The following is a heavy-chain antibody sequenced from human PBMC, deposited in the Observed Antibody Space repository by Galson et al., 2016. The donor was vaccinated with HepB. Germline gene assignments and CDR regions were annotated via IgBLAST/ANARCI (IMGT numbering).Heavy chain of an antibody. CDR2: INRDGSET. V-gene: IGHV3-7*01. CDR3: AKPFNDYDHSGYYVDY. J-gene: IGHJ4*02. Sequence: SLRLSCAVSGFTFSRLWMNWVRQAPGKGLEWVATINRDGSETYDVDSLKGRFTISRDNSKTTVYLQMNSLRAEDTAVYFCAKPFNDYDHSGYYVDYWGQGTLVTGSS. D-gene: IGHD3-22*01. CDR1: GFTFSRLW.